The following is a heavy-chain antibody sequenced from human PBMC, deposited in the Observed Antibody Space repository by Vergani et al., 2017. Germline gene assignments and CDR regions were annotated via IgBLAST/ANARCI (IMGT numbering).Heavy chain of an antibody. J-gene: IGHJ1*01. Sequence: QVQLVQSGAEVKKPGASVKVSCKASGYTFTGYSMHWVRQAPGQGFEWMGRINPNSGGTNYAQKFQGRVTMTRDTSISTAYMELSMLRSDDTAVYYCARTRRTYSGSYRAEYFQHWGQGTLVTGSS. CDR3: ARTRRTYSGSYRAEYFQH. D-gene: IGHD1-26*01. CDR2: INPNSGGT. CDR1: GYTFTGYS. V-gene: IGHV1-2*06.